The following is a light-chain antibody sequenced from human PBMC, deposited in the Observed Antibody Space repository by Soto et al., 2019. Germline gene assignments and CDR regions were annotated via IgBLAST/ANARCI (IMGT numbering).Light chain of an antibody. CDR2: KAS. CDR3: QQYNSYVYT. J-gene: IGKJ2*01. CDR1: QSISSW. V-gene: IGKV1-5*03. Sequence: DIQMTQSPSTLSASVGDRVTITCRASQSISSWLAWYQQKPGKAPKLLIYKASSLESGVPSRFSGSGSGTEFTLTISSRQPDDFATYYCQQYNSYVYTFGQGTKLEI.